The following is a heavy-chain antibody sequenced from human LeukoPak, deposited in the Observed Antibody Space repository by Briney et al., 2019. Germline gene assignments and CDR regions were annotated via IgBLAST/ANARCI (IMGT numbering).Heavy chain of an antibody. Sequence: GGSLRLSCVASGFIVSSNYMSWVRQAPGKGLEWISVIYIDGTTYADSVKGRFTISRDQANNTLYLQMNTLRDEDTAVYYCARGPRYSFYWGQGTLVSVSS. J-gene: IGHJ4*02. CDR1: GFIVSSNY. CDR3: ARGPRYSFY. CDR2: IYIDGTT. V-gene: IGHV3-53*01. D-gene: IGHD6-13*01.